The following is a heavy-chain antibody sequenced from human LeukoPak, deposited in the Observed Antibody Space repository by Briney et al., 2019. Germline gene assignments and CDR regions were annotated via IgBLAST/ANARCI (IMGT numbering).Heavy chain of an antibody. CDR2: IYSSGNT. CDR3: ARGGSCSRTSCYHFDY. J-gene: IGHJ4*02. Sequence: GGSQRLSCAASGFTVSSSFMTWVRQAPGKGLEWVSVIYSSGNTYYADSVKGRFTISRDNSKNTLYLQMNSLRVEDTAVYYCARGGSCSRTSCYHFDYWGQGTLVTVSS. V-gene: IGHV3-53*01. CDR1: GFTVSSSF. D-gene: IGHD2-2*01.